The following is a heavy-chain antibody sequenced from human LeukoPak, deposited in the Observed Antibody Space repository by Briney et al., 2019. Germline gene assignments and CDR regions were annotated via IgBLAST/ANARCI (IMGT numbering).Heavy chain of an antibody. J-gene: IGHJ4*02. D-gene: IGHD3-22*01. CDR2: INPNSGGT. CDR3: TRVKTMIIVVRLFDY. V-gene: IGHV1-2*02. CDR1: GYTFTGYY. Sequence: ASVKVSCKASGYTFTGYYMHWVRQAPGQGLEWVGWINPNSGGTNYAQKFQGRITMTRDTSISTAFMELSRLRSDDTAVYYCTRVKTMIIVVRLFDYWGQGTLVTVSS.